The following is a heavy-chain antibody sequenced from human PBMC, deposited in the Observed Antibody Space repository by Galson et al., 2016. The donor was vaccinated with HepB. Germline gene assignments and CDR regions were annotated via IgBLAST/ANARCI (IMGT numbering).Heavy chain of an antibody. CDR1: GSTFSSYE. V-gene: IGHV3-48*03. CDR2: ISSGGDTI. Sequence: SLRLSCAASGSTFSSYEMNWVRQAPGKGLEWLSYISSGGDTIYYAGSVKGRFTISRDNAKNSLYLQMSSLRADDTAVYYCASAPGAFYYYYAMDVWGQGTTVTISS. J-gene: IGHJ6*02. CDR3: ASAPGAFYYYYAMDV.